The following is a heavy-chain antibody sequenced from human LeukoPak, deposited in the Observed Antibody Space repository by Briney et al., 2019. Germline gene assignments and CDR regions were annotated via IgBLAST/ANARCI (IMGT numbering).Heavy chain of an antibody. D-gene: IGHD6-13*01. CDR2: IYYSGST. CDR3: ARDPPGIAMN. V-gene: IGHV4-39*07. J-gene: IGHJ4*02. CDR1: GGSISSSSYY. Sequence: SETLSLTCTVSGGSISSSSYYWGWIRQPPGKGLEWIGSIYYSGSTYYNPSLKSRVTISVDTSKNQFSLKLSSVTAADMAVFYCARDPPGIAMNWGQGTLVTVSS.